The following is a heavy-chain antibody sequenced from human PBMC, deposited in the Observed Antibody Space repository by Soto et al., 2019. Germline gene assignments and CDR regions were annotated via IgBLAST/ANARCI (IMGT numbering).Heavy chain of an antibody. D-gene: IGHD1-7*01. CDR1: GGSIRSTTYY. CDR2: IYYSGAT. CDR3: ATHNWNLDP. V-gene: IGHV4-39*01. J-gene: IGHJ1*01. Sequence: SETLSLTCTVSGGSIRSTTYYWGWIRQPPGKGLEWIGTIYYSGATYYNSSLKGRVNISVGMSKNQFSLKLSSVTAADTAVYYCATHNWNLDPWGQGTLVTVSS.